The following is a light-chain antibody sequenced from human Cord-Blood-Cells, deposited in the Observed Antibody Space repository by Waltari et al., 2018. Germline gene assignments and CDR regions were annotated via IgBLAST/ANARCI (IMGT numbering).Light chain of an antibody. CDR1: QSVSRY. CDR2: NSS. J-gene: IGKJ4*01. CDR3: QQRSNWPPLT. V-gene: IGKV3-11*01. Sequence: EIVLTQSPATLSLSPGERATLPCRASQSVSRYLAWYQQKPGQAPRLLIYNSSNRATGIPARFSGSGFGTDFTLTISSLEPEDFAVYYCQQRSNWPPLTFGGGTKVEIK.